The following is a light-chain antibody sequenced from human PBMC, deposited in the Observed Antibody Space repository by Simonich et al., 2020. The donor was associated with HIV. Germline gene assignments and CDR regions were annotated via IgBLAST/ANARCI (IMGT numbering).Light chain of an antibody. V-gene: IGLV2-14*03. CDR3: SSYTSSSTNVV. J-gene: IGLJ2*01. CDR2: DVS. CDR1: SSDVGAYNY. Sequence: QSALTQPASVSGSPGQSITISCTGTSSDVGAYNYVSWYQQYPGKAPKLIIYDVSKRPSGVSNRFSGSKSGNTASLTISGLQAEDEDDYYCSSYTSSSTNVVFGGGTKLTVL.